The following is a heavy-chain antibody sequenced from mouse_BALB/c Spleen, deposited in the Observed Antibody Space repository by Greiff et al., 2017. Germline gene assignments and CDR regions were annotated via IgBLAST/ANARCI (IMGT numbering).Heavy chain of an antibody. CDR3: ARGGDGSSSFDY. J-gene: IGHJ2*01. D-gene: IGHD1-1*01. Sequence: VQLQQSGPQLVRPGASVKISCKASGYSFTSYWMHWVKQRPGQGLEWIGMIDPSDSETRLNQKFKDKATLTVDKSSSTAYMQLSSPTSEDSAVYYCARGGDGSSSFDYWGQGTTLTVSS. CDR2: IDPSDSET. CDR1: GYSFTSYW. V-gene: IGHV1S126*01.